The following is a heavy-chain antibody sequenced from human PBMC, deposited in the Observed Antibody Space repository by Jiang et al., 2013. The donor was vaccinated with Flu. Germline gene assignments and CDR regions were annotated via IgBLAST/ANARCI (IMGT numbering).Heavy chain of an antibody. CDR2: INHSGST. J-gene: IGHJ4*02. V-gene: IGHV4-34*01. D-gene: IGHD3-10*01. CDR3: ATWTLWFGESVPVDY. Sequence: LLKPSETLSLTCAVYGGSFSGYYWSWIRQPPGKGLEWIGEINHSGSTYYNPSLKSRVTISVDTSKNQFSLKLSSVTAADTAVYYCATWTLWFGESVPVDYWGQGTLVTVSS. CDR1: GGSFSGYY.